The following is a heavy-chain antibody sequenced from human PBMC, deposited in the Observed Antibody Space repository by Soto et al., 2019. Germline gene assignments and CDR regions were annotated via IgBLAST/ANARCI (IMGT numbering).Heavy chain of an antibody. V-gene: IGHV4-31*03. CDR2: IFYSGSF. CDR1: GGSISSGTSY. J-gene: IGHJ5*02. D-gene: IGHD6-13*01. CDR3: ARDPPITVAAAGGRNWFDP. Sequence: PSETLSLTCTVSGGSISSGTSYWSWIRQRPGKGLEWIGYIFYSGSFYYTPSLRGRVMILVDTSKDQFTLKLSSVTAADTAVYYCARDPPITVAAAGGRNWFDPWGQGTLVTVSS.